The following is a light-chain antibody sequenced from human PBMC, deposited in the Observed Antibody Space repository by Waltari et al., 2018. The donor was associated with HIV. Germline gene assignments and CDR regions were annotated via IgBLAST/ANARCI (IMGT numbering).Light chain of an antibody. CDR3: QSTDHDGTWV. CDR2: KDR. J-gene: IGLJ3*02. Sequence: SYDLTQTPSVSVSPGQTARINCSRGALPKKYSSWYRQKAGQAPILLIYKDRERPSGIPERISGSGSGTGVTLTITDVQAEDEGDYFCQSTDHDGTWVFGGGTKLTVL. V-gene: IGLV3-25*03. CDR1: ALPKKY.